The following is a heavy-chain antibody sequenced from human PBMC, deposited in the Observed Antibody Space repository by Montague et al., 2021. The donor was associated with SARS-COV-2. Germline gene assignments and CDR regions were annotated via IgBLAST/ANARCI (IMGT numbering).Heavy chain of an antibody. J-gene: IGHJ4*02. CDR2: IYTSGSN. V-gene: IGHV4-61*09. CDR1: GGSISSGSYY. D-gene: IGHD3-10*01. CDR3: ARGLLYGSGSHFDY. Sequence: TLSLTCTVSGGSISSGSYYWSWIRQPAGKGLEWIMHIYTSGSNNYNPSLKSPITISVYTSKNQFSLKLSSVTAADTAVYYCARGLLYGSGSHFDYWGKGTLVTVSS.